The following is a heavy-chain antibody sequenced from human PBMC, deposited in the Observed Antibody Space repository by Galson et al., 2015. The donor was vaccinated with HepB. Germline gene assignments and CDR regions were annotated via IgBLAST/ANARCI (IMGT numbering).Heavy chain of an antibody. CDR1: GSTSSSHA. Sequence: SLRLSCAASGSTSSSHAMSWVRQAPGKGLEWVSAISGSGGGTYYADSVKGRSTISRDNSKNTLYLKMNSLRAEDTAVYYCAKDVGSIWNYYGVDVWGQGTTVTVSS. D-gene: IGHD2-2*01. CDR3: AKDVGSIWNYYGVDV. CDR2: ISGSGGGT. J-gene: IGHJ6*02. V-gene: IGHV3-23*01.